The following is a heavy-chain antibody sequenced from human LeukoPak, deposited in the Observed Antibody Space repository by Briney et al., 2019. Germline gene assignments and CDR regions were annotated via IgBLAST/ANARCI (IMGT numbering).Heavy chain of an antibody. CDR1: GGSISSSSYY. Sequence: SETLSLTCTVSGGSISSSSYYWGWIRQPPGKGLEWIGSIYYSGSTYYNPSLKSRVTVSVDTSKNQFSLKLSSVTAADTAVYYCARHGAMAPPFDYWGQGTLVTVSS. V-gene: IGHV4-39*01. CDR3: ARHGAMAPPFDY. J-gene: IGHJ4*02. CDR2: IYYSGST. D-gene: IGHD5-18*01.